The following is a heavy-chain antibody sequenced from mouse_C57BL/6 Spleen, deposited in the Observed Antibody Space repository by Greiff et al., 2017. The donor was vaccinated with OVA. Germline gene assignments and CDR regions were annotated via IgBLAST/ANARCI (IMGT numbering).Heavy chain of an antibody. CDR2: LWSGGST. V-gene: IGHV2-2*01. J-gene: IGHJ4*01. D-gene: IGHD2-1*01. CDR1: GFSLTSYG. CDR3: AGGYGNPYAMDD. Sequence: VKLVESGPGLVQPSQSLSISCTASGFSLTSYGVHWVRQSPGKGLEWLGVLWSGGSTDYNAAFISRLSISKDNSKSQVFFKMNSLQADDTAIYYCAGGYGNPYAMDDWGQGTSVTVSS.